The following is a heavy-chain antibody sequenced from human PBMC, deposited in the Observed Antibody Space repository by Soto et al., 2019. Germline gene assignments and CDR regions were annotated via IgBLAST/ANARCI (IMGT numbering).Heavy chain of an antibody. CDR1: GGSISSGDYY. CDR2: IYYSGST. CDR3: ARAPQHYDYVWGSYRYTES. D-gene: IGHD3-16*02. V-gene: IGHV4-30-4*02. Sequence: SETLPLTCTVSGGSISSGDYYWCWIRQPPGKGLEWIEYIYYSGSTYYNASLKSRVTISADTSKNQFSLKLSYVTAADTAVYYCARAPQHYDYVWGSYRYTESWGQGTLVTVSS. J-gene: IGHJ4*02.